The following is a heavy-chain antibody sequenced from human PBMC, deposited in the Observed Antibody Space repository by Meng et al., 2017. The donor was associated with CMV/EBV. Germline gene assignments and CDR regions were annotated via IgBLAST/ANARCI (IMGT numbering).Heavy chain of an antibody. Sequence: ASVKVSCKASGYTFTDYDVNWVRQAAGQGLERMGWMNPYSGNTGYAQKFQGRVTVTRNTSISTAYMELSSLRSEDTAVYYCARDLTGSTRGGRFDSWGQGTRVTVSS. V-gene: IGHV1-8*03. D-gene: IGHD1-7*01. J-gene: IGHJ5*01. CDR2: MNPYSGNT. CDR3: ARDLTGSTRGGRFDS. CDR1: GYTFTDYD.